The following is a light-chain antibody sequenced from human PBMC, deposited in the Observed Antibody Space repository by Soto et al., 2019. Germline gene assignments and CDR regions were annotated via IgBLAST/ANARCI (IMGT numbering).Light chain of an antibody. V-gene: IGKV2-28*01. J-gene: IGKJ4*02. Sequence: DLVLTQSPLSLSVTPGEPASISCRSSQSLLHSNGNNYLEWYLQKPGQSSQVLNYLASNRASGVPARCSGSGSGTDFPLKISRVEAEDVGVYYCKQALQNPLTFGGGTKVEIK. CDR1: QSLLHSNGNNY. CDR3: KQALQNPLT. CDR2: LAS.